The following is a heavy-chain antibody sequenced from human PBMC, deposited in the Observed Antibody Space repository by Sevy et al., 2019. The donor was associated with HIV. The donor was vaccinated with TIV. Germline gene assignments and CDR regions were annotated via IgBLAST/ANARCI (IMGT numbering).Heavy chain of an antibody. CDR3: AKDMVDCSGGTCYSGAVSPFES. V-gene: IGHV3-30*18. Sequence: GGSLRLSCAASGFIFNNYDMYWIRQAPGKGLEWVATVSYDGADKDYAVIVKGRFTISRDSSRSMLYLQMSSLRPEDTGVYFCAKDMVDCSGGTCYSGAVSPFESWGQGTLVTVSS. D-gene: IGHD2-15*01. CDR2: VSYDGADK. J-gene: IGHJ4*02. CDR1: GFIFNNYD.